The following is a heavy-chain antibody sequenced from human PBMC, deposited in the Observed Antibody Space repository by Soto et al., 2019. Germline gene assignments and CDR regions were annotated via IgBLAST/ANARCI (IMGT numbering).Heavy chain of an antibody. D-gene: IGHD1-1*01. J-gene: IGHJ4*02. CDR3: ARLQGTFPDY. CDR2: IHNNGYT. CDR1: GGSISSGGSS. V-gene: IGHV4-31*03. Sequence: QVQLQESGPGLVKPSPTLSLTCTVSGGSISSGGSSWTWIRQHPGEGLEWIGYIHNNGYTSYNPSLKNRVIISVDTSKSQCSLKLSSVTSADTAVYYCARLQGTFPDYWGQGTLVTVSS.